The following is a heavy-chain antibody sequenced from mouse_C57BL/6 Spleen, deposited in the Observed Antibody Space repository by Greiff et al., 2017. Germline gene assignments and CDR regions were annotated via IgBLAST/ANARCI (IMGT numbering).Heavy chain of an antibody. V-gene: IGHV5-4*01. CDR3: ARGSNYDAMDY. D-gene: IGHD2-5*01. Sequence: EVQLVESGGGLVKPGGSLKLSCAASGFTFSSYAMSWVRQTPEKRLEWVATISDGGSDNYYPEYVKGRFTISRDNAKNNLYLQMSHLKSEDAAMYYCARGSNYDAMDYWGQGTSVTVSS. CDR2: ISDGGSDN. J-gene: IGHJ4*01. CDR1: GFTFSSYA.